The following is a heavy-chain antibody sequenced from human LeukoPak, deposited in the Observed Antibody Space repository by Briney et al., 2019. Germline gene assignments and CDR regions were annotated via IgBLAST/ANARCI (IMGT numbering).Heavy chain of an antibody. D-gene: IGHD1-26*01. CDR1: GFTFTDHY. CDR2: TRNKANDYTT. J-gene: IGHJ4*02. CDR3: ARERSSGSYYLGSFDS. V-gene: IGHV3-72*01. Sequence: PGGSLRFSCAASGFTFTDHYMDWVRQAPGKGLEWVGRTRNKANDYTTEYAASVKGRFTISRDDSRTSLYLQMSSLKTEDTAVYFCARERSSGSYYLGSFDSWGQGTLVTVSS.